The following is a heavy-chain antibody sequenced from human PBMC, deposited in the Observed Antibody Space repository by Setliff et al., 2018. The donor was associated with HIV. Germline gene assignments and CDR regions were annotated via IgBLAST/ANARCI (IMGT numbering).Heavy chain of an antibody. CDR1: GYTFTSYA. V-gene: IGHV1-3*01. CDR2: INAGNGNT. J-gene: IGHJ5*02. D-gene: IGHD6-13*01. CDR3: ARGYSIALGWFDP. Sequence: ASVKVSCKAPGYTFTSYAMHWVRQAPGQRLEWMGWINAGNGNTKYSPKFQGRVTITRDTSASTAYMELSSLRSEDTAVYYCARGYSIALGWFDPWGQGTLVTVSS.